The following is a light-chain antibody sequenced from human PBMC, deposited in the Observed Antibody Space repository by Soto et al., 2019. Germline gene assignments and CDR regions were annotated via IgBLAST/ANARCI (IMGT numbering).Light chain of an antibody. CDR2: ENN. V-gene: IGLV1-51*02. J-gene: IGLJ3*02. CDR1: SSNIGDNY. Sequence: QSVLTQPPSVSAAPGQLVTISCSGSSSNIGDNYVSWYQQLPGTAPKLLIYENNKRPSGIPDRFSGSKSGTSATLGITGLQTGDEADYYCGTWENSLSAGVLGGGTK. CDR3: GTWENSLSAGV.